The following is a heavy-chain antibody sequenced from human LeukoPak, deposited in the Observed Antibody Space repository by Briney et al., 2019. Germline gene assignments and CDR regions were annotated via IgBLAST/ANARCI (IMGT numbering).Heavy chain of an antibody. CDR2: MYHSGDI. V-gene: IGHV4-38-2*01. J-gene: IGHJ4*02. Sequence: SETLSLTCVVSGYSITCVYHWGWVRPTPREGLEWNRTMYHSGDIHYNPSLKSRVTVSVDTSKNQFSLELDFVTAADTAVFYCAGLVVSVSFSDVWGQGILVTVSS. CDR3: AGLVVSVSFSDV. CDR1: GYSITCVYH. D-gene: IGHD3-3*02.